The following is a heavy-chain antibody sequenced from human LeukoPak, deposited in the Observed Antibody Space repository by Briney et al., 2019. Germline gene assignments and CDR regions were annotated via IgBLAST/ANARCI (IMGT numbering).Heavy chain of an antibody. CDR1: GYTFTSYG. J-gene: IGHJ4*02. Sequence: GASAKVSCMASGYTFTSYGISWVRQAPGQGLEWMGWISAYNGNTHYVQKLQGRDTMTTDTSTSTAYMELRSLTSEDTAVYYCARDIWWVLYYYDSSGYYFDYWGQGTLVTVSS. D-gene: IGHD3-22*01. CDR2: ISAYNGNT. V-gene: IGHV1-18*01. CDR3: ARDIWWVLYYYDSSGYYFDY.